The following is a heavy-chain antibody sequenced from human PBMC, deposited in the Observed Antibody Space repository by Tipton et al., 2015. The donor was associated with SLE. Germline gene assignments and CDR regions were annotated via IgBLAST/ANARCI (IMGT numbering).Heavy chain of an antibody. CDR1: GFTFSSSG. J-gene: IGHJ6*03. Sequence: GSLRLSCAASGFTFSSSGMHWVRQAPGKGLDWAAVIRYDGGNKYYADSVKGRFTISRDNSKNTLYLQMNSLRAEDTAVYYCARSGGSQGYYYYYMDVWGKGTKVTVSS. V-gene: IGHV3-30*02. CDR2: IRYDGGNK. D-gene: IGHD1-26*01. CDR3: ARSGGSQGYYYYYMDV.